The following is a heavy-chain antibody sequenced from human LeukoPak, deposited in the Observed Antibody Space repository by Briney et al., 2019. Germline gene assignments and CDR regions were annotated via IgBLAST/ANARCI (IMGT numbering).Heavy chain of an antibody. J-gene: IGHJ5*02. D-gene: IGHD3-3*01. V-gene: IGHV4-59*01. CDR3: ARGTVFGVATNWFDP. Sequence: PSGTLSLTCSVSGGSISGYYWSWIRQPPGKGLEWIGDMYYSGSTNYNPSLKSRVTISVDTSKKQISLKLNSVTAADTAVYYCARGTVFGVATNWFDPWGQGTLVTVSS. CDR2: MYYSGST. CDR1: GGSISGYY.